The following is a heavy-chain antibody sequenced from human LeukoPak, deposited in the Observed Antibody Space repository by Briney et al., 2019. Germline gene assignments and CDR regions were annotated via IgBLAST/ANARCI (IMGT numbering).Heavy chain of an antibody. Sequence: PGGSLRLSCAASGFAFGTYGMHWVRQAPGKGLEWVAVISYDGSNKYYADSVKGRFTISRDNSKNTLYPQMNSLRAEDTAVYYCAKDQGSYSSSWYESFDYWGQGTLVTVSS. CDR3: AKDQGSYSSSWYESFDY. V-gene: IGHV3-30*18. J-gene: IGHJ4*02. D-gene: IGHD6-13*01. CDR1: GFAFGTYG. CDR2: ISYDGSNK.